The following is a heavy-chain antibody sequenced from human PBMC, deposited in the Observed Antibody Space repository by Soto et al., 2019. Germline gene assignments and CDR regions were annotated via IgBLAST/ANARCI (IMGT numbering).Heavy chain of an antibody. Sequence: GGSLRLSCAASGFTFDDYAMHWVRQAPGKGLEWVSLISWDGGSTYYADSVKGRFTISRDNSKNSLYLQMNSLRAEDTALYYCATHLGYSGSYQALSYWGQGTLVTVSS. CDR1: GFTFDDYA. D-gene: IGHD1-26*01. CDR2: ISWDGGST. J-gene: IGHJ4*02. CDR3: ATHLGYSGSYQALSY. V-gene: IGHV3-43D*03.